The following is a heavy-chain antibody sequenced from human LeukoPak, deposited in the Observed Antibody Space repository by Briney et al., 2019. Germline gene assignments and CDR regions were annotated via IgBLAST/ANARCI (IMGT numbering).Heavy chain of an antibody. D-gene: IGHD2-15*01. CDR1: GFTFTSSA. J-gene: IGHJ3*02. CDR3: AASPVYCSGGSCYNDAFDI. V-gene: IGHV1-58*02. CDR2: TVVGSGNT. Sequence: PGTSVKVSCKASGFTFTSSAMQWARQARGQRLEGIGWTVVGSGNTNYAQKFQERVTITRDMSTSTAYMELSSLRSEDTAVYYCAASPVYCSGGSCYNDAFDIWGQGTMVTVSS.